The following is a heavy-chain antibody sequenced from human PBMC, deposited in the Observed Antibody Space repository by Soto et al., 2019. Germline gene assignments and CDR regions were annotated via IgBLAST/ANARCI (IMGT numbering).Heavy chain of an antibody. CDR3: ARVYYSSGRSLDY. Sequence: QVHLQESGPGLVKPSQTPSLTCTVSGGSISSAGYYWSWIRQHPGKGLEWIGYIYYSGSTYYNPSLKSRVTISVDTSKNQFSLKLTSVTAADTAVYYCARVYYSSGRSLDYWGQGTLVTVSS. CDR1: GGSISSAGYY. D-gene: IGHD3-10*01. V-gene: IGHV4-31*03. CDR2: IYYSGST. J-gene: IGHJ4*02.